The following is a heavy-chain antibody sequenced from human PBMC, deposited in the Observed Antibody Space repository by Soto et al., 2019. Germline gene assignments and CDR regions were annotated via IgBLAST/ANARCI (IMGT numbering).Heavy chain of an antibody. CDR2: INPSGGST. V-gene: IGHV1-46*01. CDR3: ARSLLDEYSSSWRSAYYGMDV. D-gene: IGHD2-2*01. Sequence: ASVKVSCKASGYTFTSYYMHWVRQAPGQGLEWMGRINPSGGSTNYAQKFQGRVTMTRDTSTSTVYMELSALISDDTAVYFCARSLLDEYSSSWRSAYYGMDVWGQGTTVTVSS. J-gene: IGHJ6*02. CDR1: GYTFTSYY.